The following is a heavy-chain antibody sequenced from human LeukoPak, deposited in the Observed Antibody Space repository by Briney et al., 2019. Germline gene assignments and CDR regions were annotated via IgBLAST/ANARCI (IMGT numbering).Heavy chain of an antibody. CDR2: ISAYNGNT. CDR3: AIHHPYCGGDCYFDY. Sequence: PGGSLRLSCAASGFTFTSYGISWVRQAPGQGLEWMGWISAYNGNTNYAQKLQGRVTMTTDTSTSTAYMELRSLRSDDTAVYYCAIHHPYCGGDCYFDYWGQGTLVTVSS. D-gene: IGHD2-21*02. CDR1: GFTFTSYG. J-gene: IGHJ4*02. V-gene: IGHV1-18*01.